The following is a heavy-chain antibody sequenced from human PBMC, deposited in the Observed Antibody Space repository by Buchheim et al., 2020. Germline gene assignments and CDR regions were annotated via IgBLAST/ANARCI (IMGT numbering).Heavy chain of an antibody. CDR1: GGSFSGYY. V-gene: IGHV4-34*01. J-gene: IGHJ3*02. CDR3: ARDSSGYVDAFDI. D-gene: IGHD3-22*01. CDR2: INHSGST. Sequence: QVQLQQWGAGLLKPSETLSLTCAVYGGSFSGYYWSWIRQPPGKGLEWIGEINHSGSTNYNPSLKSRVTISVDTSKNKYSLMLSSVTAADTAVYYCARDSSGYVDAFDIWGQGT.